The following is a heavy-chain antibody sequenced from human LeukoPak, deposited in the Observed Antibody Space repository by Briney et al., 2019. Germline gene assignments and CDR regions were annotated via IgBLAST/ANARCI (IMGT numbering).Heavy chain of an antibody. J-gene: IGHJ4*02. V-gene: IGHV3-23*01. CDR1: GFTFSSYA. CDR2: ISGSGGST. Sequence: GGSLRLSCAASGFTFSSYAMSWVRQAPGKGLEWVSAISGSGGSTYYADSVKGRFTISRDNSKNTLYLQMNSLRAEDTAVYHCAKGPSGSFYLDYWGQGTLVTVSS. D-gene: IGHD3-16*02. CDR3: AKGPSGSFYLDY.